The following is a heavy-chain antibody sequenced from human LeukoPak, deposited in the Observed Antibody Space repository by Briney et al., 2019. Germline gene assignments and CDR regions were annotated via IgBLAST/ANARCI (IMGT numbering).Heavy chain of an antibody. J-gene: IGHJ6*03. CDR2: ISYDGSNK. CDR3: ARSAAARLSPYYYYYMDV. CDR1: GFTFSSYA. V-gene: IGHV3-30*01. D-gene: IGHD6-13*01. Sequence: TGRSLRLSCAASGFTFSSYAMHWVRQAPGKGLEWVAVISYDGSNKYYADSVKGRFTISRDNSKNTLYLQMNSLRAEDTAVYYCARSAAARLSPYYYYYMDVWGKGTTVTVSS.